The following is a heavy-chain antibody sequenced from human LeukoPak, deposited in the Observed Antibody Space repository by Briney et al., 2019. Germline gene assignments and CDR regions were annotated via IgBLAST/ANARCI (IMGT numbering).Heavy chain of an antibody. Sequence: ASVKVSCKASGYTFTSYDINWVRQATGQGLEWMGWMNPNSGNTGYAQKFQGRVTMARNTSISTAYMELSSLRSEDTAVYYCARGARITGTSWFDPWGQGTLVTVCS. CDR2: MNPNSGNT. CDR3: ARGARITGTSWFDP. D-gene: IGHD1-7*01. J-gene: IGHJ5*02. CDR1: GYTFTSYD. V-gene: IGHV1-8*01.